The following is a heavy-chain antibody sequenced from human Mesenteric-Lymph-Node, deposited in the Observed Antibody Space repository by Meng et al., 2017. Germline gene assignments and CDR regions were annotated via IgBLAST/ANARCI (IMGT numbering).Heavy chain of an antibody. J-gene: IGHJ5*02. CDR2: IYYSGST. CDR3: ARVPYCTNGVCYWGWFDP. D-gene: IGHD2-8*01. Sequence: SETLSLTCTVSGGSISSYYWSWIRQPPGKGLEWIGYIYYSGSTNYNPSLKSRVTISVDTSKNQFSLKLSSVTAADTAVYYCARVPYCTNGVCYWGWFDPWGQGTLVTVSS. CDR1: GGSISSYY. V-gene: IGHV4-59*01.